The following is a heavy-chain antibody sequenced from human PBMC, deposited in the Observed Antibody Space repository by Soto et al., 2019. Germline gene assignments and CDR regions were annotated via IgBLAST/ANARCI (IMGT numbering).Heavy chain of an antibody. Sequence: SETLSLTCTVSGYSISSGSYWGWIRQPPGKGPEWIASIYHGGTTFYNPSLKSRVTVSVDKSNNQFSLKLRSVTAADTAVYYCAKAHVMVAAGSTSDYWGHVTLVTASS. CDR1: GYSISSGSY. J-gene: IGHJ4*01. CDR2: IYHGGTT. D-gene: IGHD2-2*01. CDR3: AKAHVMVAAGSTSDY. V-gene: IGHV4-38-2*02.